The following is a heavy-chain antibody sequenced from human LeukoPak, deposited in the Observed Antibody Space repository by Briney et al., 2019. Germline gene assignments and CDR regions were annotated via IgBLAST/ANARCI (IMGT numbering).Heavy chain of an antibody. V-gene: IGHV4-31*03. D-gene: IGHD6-6*01. Sequence: SETLSLTCTVSGGSISSGGYYWSWIRQHPGKGLEWIGYIYYSGSTYYNPSLKSRVTISVDTSKNQFSLKLSSVTAADTAVYYCASRIAARPQPYYYYYYGMDVWGQGTTVTVSS. CDR3: ASRIAARPQPYYYYYYGMDV. J-gene: IGHJ6*02. CDR2: IYYSGST. CDR1: GGSISSGGYY.